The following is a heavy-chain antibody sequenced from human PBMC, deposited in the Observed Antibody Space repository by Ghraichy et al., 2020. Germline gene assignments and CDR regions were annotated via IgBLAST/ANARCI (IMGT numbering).Heavy chain of an antibody. CDR3: TTLGLSDT. J-gene: IGHJ5*02. CDR1: GFTFSNAW. V-gene: IGHV3-15*01. D-gene: IGHD2/OR15-2a*01. CDR2: IRSKADGGTT. Sequence: GGSLRLSCAASGFTFSNAWMSWVRQAPGKGLEWLGRIRSKADGGTTDYAAPVKGRFFFSRDDSKDTLYLQMNSLKTEDTAVYYCTTLGLSDTSGQGTLVTVSS.